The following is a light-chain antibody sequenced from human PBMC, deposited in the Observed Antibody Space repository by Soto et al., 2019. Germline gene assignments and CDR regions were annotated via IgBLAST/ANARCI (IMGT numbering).Light chain of an antibody. CDR3: QQYNTYWT. V-gene: IGKV1-5*01. J-gene: IGKJ1*01. CDR1: QTISHW. CDR2: DAT. Sequence: DIHLTQSPSTLSASVGDRVTITCRASQTISHWSAWFQQKPGKAPKLLIFDATNLENGVPSRFSGSGSGTEFTLTITGLQPDDFATYYCQQYNTYWTFGQGTKVDI.